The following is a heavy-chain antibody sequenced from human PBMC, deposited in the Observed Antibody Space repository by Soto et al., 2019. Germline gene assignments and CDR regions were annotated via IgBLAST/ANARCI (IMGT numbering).Heavy chain of an antibody. J-gene: IGHJ6*02. CDR2: ISTYTGDT. V-gene: IGHV1-18*01. D-gene: IGHD2-2*01. CDR3: ARDGRGNQLYYYGMDV. CDR1: RYTFTSYG. Sequence: LEQSGGEVKSPGASVKVSCKAFRYTFTSYGISWVRKAPGQGPEWLGWISTYTGDTNYAQKFQDRVTMSTEKATSTAYMELRSLRSDDTAVYYCARDGRGNQLYYYGMDVWGQGTTVIVS.